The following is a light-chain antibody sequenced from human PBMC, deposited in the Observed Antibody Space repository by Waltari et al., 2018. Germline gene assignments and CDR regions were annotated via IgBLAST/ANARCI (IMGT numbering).Light chain of an antibody. V-gene: IGKV1-5*03. CDR2: KAS. CDR3: QQYPRT. Sequence: DIQMTQSPSTLSAFVGDRVTITCRASQSISSWLAWYQQKPGKAPKLLIYKASSLESGVPSRFSGSGSGTEFTLTISSLQPDDFATYYCQQYPRTFGQGTKVEIK. CDR1: QSISSW. J-gene: IGKJ1*01.